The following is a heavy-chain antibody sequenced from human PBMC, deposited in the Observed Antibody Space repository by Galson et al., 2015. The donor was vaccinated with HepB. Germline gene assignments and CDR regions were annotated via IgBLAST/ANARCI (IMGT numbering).Heavy chain of an antibody. J-gene: IGHJ6*02. D-gene: IGHD3-9*01. CDR3: ARGADIFRKNGMDV. V-gene: IGHV1-69*13. CDR1: GDTFSSYT. CDR2: IIPILGTA. Sequence: SVKVSCKASGDTFSSYTISWVRQAPGQGLEWMGGIIPILGTANYAQKLQGRVRITADESTSTAYMELSSLRSEDTAVYYCARGADIFRKNGMDVWGQGTTVTVSS.